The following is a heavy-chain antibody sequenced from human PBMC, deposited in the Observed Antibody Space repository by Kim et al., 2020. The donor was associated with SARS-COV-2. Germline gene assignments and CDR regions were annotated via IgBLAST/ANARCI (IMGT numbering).Heavy chain of an antibody. CDR1: GFTFSSYG. CDR2: ISYDGSNK. V-gene: IGHV3-30*18. Sequence: GGSLRLSCAASGFTFSSYGMHWVRQAPGKGLEWVAVISYDGSNKYYADSVKGRFTISRDNSKNTLYLQMNSLRAEDTAVYYCAKDDGMRESVLMVYAPHYYYYYGMDVWGQGTTVTVSS. J-gene: IGHJ6*02. D-gene: IGHD2-8*01. CDR3: AKDDGMRESVLMVYAPHYYYYYGMDV.